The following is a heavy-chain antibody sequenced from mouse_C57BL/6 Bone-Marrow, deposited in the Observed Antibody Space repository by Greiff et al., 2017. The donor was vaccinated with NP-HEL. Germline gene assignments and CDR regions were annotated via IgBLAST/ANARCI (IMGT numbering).Heavy chain of an antibody. Sequence: EVHLVESGGGLVKPGGSLKLSCAASGFTFSDYGMHWVRQAPEKGLEWVAYISSGSSTIYYADTVKGRFTISRDNAKNTLFLQMTSLRSEDTAMYYCASHYGSSSDYWGQGTTLTVSS. CDR3: ASHYGSSSDY. V-gene: IGHV5-17*01. D-gene: IGHD1-1*01. J-gene: IGHJ2*01. CDR1: GFTFSDYG. CDR2: ISSGSSTI.